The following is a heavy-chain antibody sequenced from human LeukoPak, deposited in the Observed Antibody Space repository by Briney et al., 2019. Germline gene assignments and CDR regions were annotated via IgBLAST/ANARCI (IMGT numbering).Heavy chain of an antibody. V-gene: IGHV4-34*01. CDR2: INHSGST. CDR3: ARRYYDSSGYYYFDY. D-gene: IGHD3-22*01. Sequence: SETLSLTCAVYGGSFSGYYWSWIRQPPGKGLEWIGEINHSGSTNYNPSLKSRVTISVDTSKNQFSLKLSSVTAADTAVYYCARRYYDSSGYYYFDYWGRGTLVTVSS. J-gene: IGHJ4*02. CDR1: GGSFSGYY.